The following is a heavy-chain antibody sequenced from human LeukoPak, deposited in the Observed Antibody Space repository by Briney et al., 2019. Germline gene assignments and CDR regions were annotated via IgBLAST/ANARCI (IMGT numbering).Heavy chain of an antibody. CDR2: ISSSSSTI. D-gene: IGHD1-26*01. Sequence: GGSLRLSCAASGFTFSSYSMNWVRQAPGKGLEWVSYISSSSSTIYYADSVKGRFTISRDNAKNSLYLQMNSLRAEDTAVYYCARSGSYPRYYFDYWGQGTLVTVSS. J-gene: IGHJ4*02. CDR3: ARSGSYPRYYFDY. CDR1: GFTFSSYS. V-gene: IGHV3-48*01.